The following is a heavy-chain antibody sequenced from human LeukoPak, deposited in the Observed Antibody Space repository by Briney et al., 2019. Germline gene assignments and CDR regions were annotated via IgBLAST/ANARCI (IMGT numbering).Heavy chain of an antibody. J-gene: IGHJ5*02. CDR1: GGSFSGYY. D-gene: IGHD3-22*01. V-gene: IGHV4-34*01. Sequence: SETLSLTCAVYGGSFSGYYWSWIRQPPGKGQEWIGEINHSGSTNYNPSLKSRVTISVDTSKNQFSLKLSSVTAADTAVYYCARGHRDYYDSSGYYYWFDPWGQGTLVTVSS. CDR2: INHSGST. CDR3: ARGHRDYYDSSGYYYWFDP.